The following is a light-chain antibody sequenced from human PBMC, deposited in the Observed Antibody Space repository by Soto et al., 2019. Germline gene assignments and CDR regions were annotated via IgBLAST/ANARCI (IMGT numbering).Light chain of an antibody. V-gene: IGKV1-9*01. CDR1: QAICSY. J-gene: IGKJ2*01. Sequence: DILLTQSPIFLSLSVGDRVTISCRASQAICSYLAWYQQKPGKAPNLLIYGASNLQSGIPSRFSGSGSGTEFTLTISSLQPEDFAIYYCQQLSSHPHTFGQGTKLEIK. CDR2: GAS. CDR3: QQLSSHPHT.